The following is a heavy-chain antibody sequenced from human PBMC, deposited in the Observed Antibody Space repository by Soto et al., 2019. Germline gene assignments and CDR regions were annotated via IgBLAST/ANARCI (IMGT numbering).Heavy chain of an antibody. CDR3: ARHPYSYGSRFFDY. CDR2: IYYSGST. J-gene: IGHJ4*02. V-gene: IGHV4-39*01. Sequence: SETLSLTCTVSGGSISSSSYYWGWIRQPPGKGLEWIGSIYYSGSTYYNPSLKSRVTISVDTSKNQFSLKLSSVTAADTAVYYCARHPYSYGSRFFDYWGQGTLVTVSS. D-gene: IGHD5-18*01. CDR1: GGSISSSSYY.